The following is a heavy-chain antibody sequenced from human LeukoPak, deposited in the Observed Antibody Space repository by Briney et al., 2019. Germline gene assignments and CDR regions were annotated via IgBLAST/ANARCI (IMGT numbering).Heavy chain of an antibody. V-gene: IGHV4-59*01. Sequence: SETLSLTCTVSGGSISSYYWSWIRQPPGKGLEWIGYIYYSGSTNYNPSLKSRVTISVDTSKNQFSLKLSSATAADTAVYYCARALTRWLQPFDYWGQGTLVTVSS. CDR2: IYYSGST. J-gene: IGHJ4*02. CDR3: ARALTRWLQPFDY. D-gene: IGHD5-24*01. CDR1: GGSISSYY.